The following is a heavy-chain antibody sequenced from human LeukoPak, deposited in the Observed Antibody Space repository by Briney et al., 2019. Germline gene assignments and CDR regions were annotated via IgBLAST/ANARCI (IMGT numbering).Heavy chain of an antibody. D-gene: IGHD4-17*01. CDR1: GFTFSSYG. Sequence: PGRSLRLSCAASGFTFSSYGMHWVRQAPGKELEWVAVIWYDGSNKYYADSVEGRFTISRDNSKNTLYLQMNSLRAEDTAVYYCAKDRSYGDYYFDYWGQGTLVTVSS. V-gene: IGHV3-33*06. CDR2: IWYDGSNK. CDR3: AKDRSYGDYYFDY. J-gene: IGHJ4*02.